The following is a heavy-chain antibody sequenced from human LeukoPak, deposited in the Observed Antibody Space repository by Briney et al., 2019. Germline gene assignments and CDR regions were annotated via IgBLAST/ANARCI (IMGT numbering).Heavy chain of an antibody. CDR3: ARLASGYCSGGSCYGNWFDP. CDR1: GGSISSGDYY. D-gene: IGHD2-15*01. J-gene: IGHJ5*02. V-gene: IGHV4-30-4*01. CDR2: IYYSGCT. Sequence: PSQTLSLTCTVSGGSISSGDYYWSWIRQPPGKGLEWIGYIYYSGCTYYNPSLKSRVTISVDTSKNQFSLKLSSVTAADTAVYYCARLASGYCSGGSCYGNWFDPWGQGTLVTVSS.